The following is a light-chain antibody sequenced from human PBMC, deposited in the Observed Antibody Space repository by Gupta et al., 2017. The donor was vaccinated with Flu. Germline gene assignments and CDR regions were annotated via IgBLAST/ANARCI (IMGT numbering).Light chain of an antibody. CDR1: GNNVNYDY. CDR3: SAYAGGSTFV. CDR2: AVT. J-gene: IGLJ2*01. V-gene: IGLV2-11*01. Sequence: GTGNNVNYDYVSWYQHHPGTAPKLLNYAVTYRPSGVPDRFSGSKSGNTASLTIYGLQAEDEADYYCSAYAGGSTFVFGGGTKLTVL.